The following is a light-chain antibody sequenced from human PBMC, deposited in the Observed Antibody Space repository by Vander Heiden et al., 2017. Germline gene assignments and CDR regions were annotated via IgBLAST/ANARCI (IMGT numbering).Light chain of an antibody. CDR3: QQYDNLPIFT. CDR2: DAS. CDR1: QDISNY. Sequence: DIQMTQSPSSLPASVGDRVTITCQASQDISNYLNWYQQKPGKAPKLLSYDASNLETGVPSRFSGSGSGTEFTFTISSLQPEDIATYYCQQYDNLPIFTFGPGTKVDIK. J-gene: IGKJ3*01. V-gene: IGKV1-33*01.